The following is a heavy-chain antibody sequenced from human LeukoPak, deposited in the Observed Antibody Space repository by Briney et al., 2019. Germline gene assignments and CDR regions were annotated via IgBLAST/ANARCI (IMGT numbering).Heavy chain of an antibody. D-gene: IGHD6-13*01. CDR1: GFTFSSYG. CDR3: ARDRAAADLDY. CDR2: IWYDGSNK. J-gene: IGHJ4*02. Sequence: GGSLRLSCAASGFTFSSYGMHWVRQAPGKGLEWVAVIWYDGSNKFYADSVKGRFTTSRDNSKNTLYLQMNSLRAEDTAVYYCARDRAAADLDYWGQGTLVTVSS. V-gene: IGHV3-33*01.